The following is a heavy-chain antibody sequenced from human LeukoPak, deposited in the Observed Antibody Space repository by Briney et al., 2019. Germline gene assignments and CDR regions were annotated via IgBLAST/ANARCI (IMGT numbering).Heavy chain of an antibody. J-gene: IGHJ5*02. CDR3: ARGGGIAAAGLVNWFDP. D-gene: IGHD6-13*01. CDR1: GGSFSGYY. V-gene: IGHV4-34*01. Sequence: SETLSLTCAVYGGSFSGYYWSWIRQPPGKGLEWMGEINHSGSTNYNPSLKSRVTISVDTSKNQFSLKLSSVTAADTAVYYCARGGGIAAAGLVNWFDPWGQGTLVTVSS. CDR2: INHSGST.